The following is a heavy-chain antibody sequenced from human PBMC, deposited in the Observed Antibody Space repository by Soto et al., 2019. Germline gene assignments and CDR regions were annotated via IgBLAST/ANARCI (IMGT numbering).Heavy chain of an antibody. CDR2: IYYTGST. V-gene: IGHV4-39*01. J-gene: IGHJ4*02. CDR1: GGFLSRSSYF. CDR3: ARLPGTTTLRFDY. D-gene: IGHD4-17*01. Sequence: SENRCVRCTGSGGFLSRSSYFGCWIRQPPGKGLEWIGSIYYTGSTYYTPSLESRVTISVDTSKNQFSLKLTSVTAEDTAVFYCARLPGTTTLRFDYWAQGTLVTVS.